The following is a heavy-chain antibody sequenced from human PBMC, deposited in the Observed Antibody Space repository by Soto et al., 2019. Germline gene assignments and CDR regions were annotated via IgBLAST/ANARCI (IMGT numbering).Heavy chain of an antibody. D-gene: IGHD1-26*01. J-gene: IGHJ4*02. Sequence: QVQLVQSGAEVKKPGASVKVSCKASGNTFTGYYIHWVRQAPGQGLEWMGWINPNNDGTTYAEKFQGRVTMTRDTSTSTAYMELSTLRSDDTAVYYCARDLGGSRDSWGQETLVTVSS. V-gene: IGHV1-2*02. CDR1: GNTFTGYY. CDR2: INPNNDGT. CDR3: ARDLGGSRDS.